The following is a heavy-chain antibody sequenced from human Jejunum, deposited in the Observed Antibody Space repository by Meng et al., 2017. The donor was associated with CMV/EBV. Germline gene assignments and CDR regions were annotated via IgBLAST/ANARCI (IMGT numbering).Heavy chain of an antibody. CDR1: GYSFTEYW. CDR3: AEQAESYYYYGMDV. Sequence: GYSFTEYWIGWVHQMPGKSLKWIEIIYPGDSDTKNSPSFQGQVAISADKSISTAYLRWGSLKASDTAMYYCAEQAESYYYYGMDVWGQGATVTVSS. CDR2: IYPGDSDT. J-gene: IGHJ6*02. V-gene: IGHV5-51*07.